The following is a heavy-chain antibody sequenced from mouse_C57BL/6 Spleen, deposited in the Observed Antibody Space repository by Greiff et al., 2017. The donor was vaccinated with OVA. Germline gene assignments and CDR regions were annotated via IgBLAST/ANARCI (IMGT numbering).Heavy chain of an antibody. J-gene: IGHJ4*01. D-gene: IGHD1-1*01. V-gene: IGHV1-74*01. CDR2: IHPSDSDT. CDR1: GYTFTSYW. Sequence: QVQLQQPGAELVKPGASVKVSCKASGYTFTSYWMHWVKQRPGPGLEWIGRIHPSDSDTNYNQKFKGKATLTVDKSSRTAYMQLSSLTSEDSAVYYCARGGSSYGNAMDYWGQGTSVTVSS. CDR3: ARGGSSYGNAMDY.